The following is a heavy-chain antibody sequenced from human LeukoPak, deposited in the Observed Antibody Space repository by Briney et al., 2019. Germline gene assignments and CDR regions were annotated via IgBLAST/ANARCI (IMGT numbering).Heavy chain of an antibody. CDR2: IRDSGAT. V-gene: IGHV3-69-1*01. J-gene: IGHJ3*02. CDR3: TDGFDI. CDR1: GFSVSNYY. Sequence: PGGSLRLSCAGSGFSVSNYYMNWVRQAPGKGLEWVSLIRDSGATFYADSVKGRFTISRDNAKNSLYLQMNSLRAEDTALYYCTDGFDIWGQGTMVTVSS.